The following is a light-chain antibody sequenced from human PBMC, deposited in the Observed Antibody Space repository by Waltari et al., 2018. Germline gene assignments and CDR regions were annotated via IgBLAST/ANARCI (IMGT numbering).Light chain of an antibody. Sequence: DIQMTQSPSSMSASVGDRVTITCRASENINNWLAWYQQKPGKAPKLLIQRASTLESGVSSRFSGSGSGTEFTLTISSLQPDDFATYSCQQYRTPPWTFGQGTRWKS. CDR2: RAS. J-gene: IGKJ1*01. V-gene: IGKV1-5*03. CDR3: QQYRTPPWT. CDR1: ENINNW.